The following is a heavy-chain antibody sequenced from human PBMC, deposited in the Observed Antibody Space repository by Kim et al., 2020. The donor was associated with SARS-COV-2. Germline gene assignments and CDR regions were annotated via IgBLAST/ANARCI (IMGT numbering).Heavy chain of an antibody. Sequence: GGSLRLSCAASGFTFSSYGMHWVRQAPGKGLEWVAVISYDGSNKYYADSVKGRFTISRDNSKNTPYLQMNSLRAEDTAVYYCAKASRGYGSGSYYFDYWGQGTLVTVSS. D-gene: IGHD3-10*01. V-gene: IGHV3-30*18. J-gene: IGHJ4*02. CDR2: ISYDGSNK. CDR3: AKASRGYGSGSYYFDY. CDR1: GFTFSSYG.